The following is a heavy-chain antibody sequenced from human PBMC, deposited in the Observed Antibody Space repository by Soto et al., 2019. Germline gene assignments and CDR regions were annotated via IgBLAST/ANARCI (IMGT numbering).Heavy chain of an antibody. J-gene: IGHJ2*01. Sequence: EVQLLESGGGLVQPGGSLRLSCAASGFTFSSYAMSWVRQAPGKGLEWVSAISGSGDSTYYADSVKGRFTISRDKSKNTQYLQMNSLRAEDTALYYCAKRTVGWYFDLWGRGTLVTVSS. CDR1: GFTFSSYA. V-gene: IGHV3-23*01. CDR2: ISGSGDST. D-gene: IGHD4-17*01. CDR3: AKRTVGWYFDL.